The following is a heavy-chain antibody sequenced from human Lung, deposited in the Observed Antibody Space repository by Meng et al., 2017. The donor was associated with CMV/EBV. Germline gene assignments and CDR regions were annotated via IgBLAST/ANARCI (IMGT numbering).Heavy chain of an antibody. CDR2: ISAYHGNT. J-gene: IGHJ4*02. Sequence: KASGYTFTSYRISWVRQAPGQGLEWMGWISAYHGNTNYAQKLQGRVTMTTDTSTSTAYMELRSLRSDDTAVYYCARDGASHPYYFDYWGQGTLVTVSS. CDR3: ARDGASHPYYFDY. V-gene: IGHV1-18*01. D-gene: IGHD4-17*01. CDR1: GYTFTSYR.